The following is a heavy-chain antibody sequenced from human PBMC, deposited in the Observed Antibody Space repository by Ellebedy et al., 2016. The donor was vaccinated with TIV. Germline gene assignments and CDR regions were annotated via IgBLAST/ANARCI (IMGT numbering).Heavy chain of an antibody. CDR3: KVSSWFDKDI. D-gene: IGHD6-13*01. Sequence: GGSLRLXCAASGFTFSTYGMTWVRQAPGKGLEWVSTIRYTGGATYYADSVKGRFTISRDNSKNTLYLQMNSLRAEDTAVYYCKVSSWFDKDIWGQGTLVTVSS. CDR2: IRYTGGAT. J-gene: IGHJ4*02. V-gene: IGHV3-23*01. CDR1: GFTFSTYG.